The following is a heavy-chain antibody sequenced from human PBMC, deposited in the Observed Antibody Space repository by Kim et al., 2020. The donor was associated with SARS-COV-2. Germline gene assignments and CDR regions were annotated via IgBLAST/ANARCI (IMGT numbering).Heavy chain of an antibody. V-gene: IGHV3-9*01. CDR1: GFTFDDYA. Sequence: GGSLRLSCAASGFTFDDYAMHWVRQAPGKGLEWVSGISWNSGSIGYADSVKGRFTISRDNAKNSLYLQMNSLRAEDTALYYCAAIAVADYGPYFDYWGQG. J-gene: IGHJ4*02. D-gene: IGHD6-19*01. CDR3: AAIAVADYGPYFDY. CDR2: ISWNSGSI.